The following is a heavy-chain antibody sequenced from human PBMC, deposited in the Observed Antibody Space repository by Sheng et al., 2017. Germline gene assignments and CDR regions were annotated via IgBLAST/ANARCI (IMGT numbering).Heavy chain of an antibody. CDR1: GGTFSNYA. J-gene: IGHJ4*02. CDR3: ARDRLVATLTKGHYFDL. CDR2: IIPIFDTA. D-gene: IGHD5-12*01. V-gene: IGHV1-69*13. Sequence: QVQLVQSGAEVKKPGSSVKVSCKASGGTFSNYAISWVRQAPGQGLEWMGGIIPIFDTATYAQKFQDRVTIIADESTDTVYMELSNLTFEDTAMYFCARDRLVATLTKGHYFDLWGQGTLVTVSS.